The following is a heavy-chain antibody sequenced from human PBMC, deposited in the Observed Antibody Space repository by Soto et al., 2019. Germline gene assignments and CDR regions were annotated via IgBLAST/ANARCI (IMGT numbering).Heavy chain of an antibody. CDR1: GYTFTSYG. CDR3: AREGPELLAVDYYYYYGMDV. CDR2: ISAYNGNT. D-gene: IGHD1-26*01. V-gene: IGHV1-18*01. Sequence: QVQLVQSGAEVKKPGASVKVSCKASGYTFTSYGISWVRQAPGQGLEWMGWISAYNGNTNYAQKLQGRVTMTTDTSTSTDDMELRSRRSDDTAVYYCAREGPELLAVDYYYYYGMDVWGQGATVTGSS. J-gene: IGHJ6*02.